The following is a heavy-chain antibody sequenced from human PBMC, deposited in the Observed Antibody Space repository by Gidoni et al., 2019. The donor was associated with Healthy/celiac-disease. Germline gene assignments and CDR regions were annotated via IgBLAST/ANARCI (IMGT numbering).Heavy chain of an antibody. V-gene: IGHV4-61*02. CDR1: GGSISSGSYY. D-gene: IGHD3-10*01. J-gene: IGHJ4*02. Sequence: QVHLQESCPGLVKPSQTLSLTCTVSGGSISSGSYYWSWIRQPAGKGLEWIGRIYTSGSTNYNPSLKSRVTISVDTSKNQFSLKLSSVTAADTAVYYCASGRGDYWGQGTLVTVSS. CDR3: ASGRGDY. CDR2: IYTSGST.